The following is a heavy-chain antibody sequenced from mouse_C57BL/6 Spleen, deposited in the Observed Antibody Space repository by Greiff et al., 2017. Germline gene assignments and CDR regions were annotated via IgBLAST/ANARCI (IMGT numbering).Heavy chain of an antibody. V-gene: IGHV6-3*01. CDR1: GFTFSNYW. J-gene: IGHJ4*01. CDR2: IRLKSDNYAT. Sequence: EVKVEESGGGLVQPGGSMKLSCVASGFTFSNYWMNWVRQSPEKGLEWVAQIRLKSDNYATHYAESVKGRFTISRDDSKSSVYLQMNNLRAEDTGIYYCTRGITTVVPDYWGQGTSVTVSS. D-gene: IGHD1-1*01. CDR3: TRGITTVVPDY.